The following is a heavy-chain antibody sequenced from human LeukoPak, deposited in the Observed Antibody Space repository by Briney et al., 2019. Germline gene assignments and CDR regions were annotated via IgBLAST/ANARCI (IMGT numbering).Heavy chain of an antibody. J-gene: IGHJ4*02. CDR3: ARAYSSSASPDY. V-gene: IGHV4-59*01. D-gene: IGHD6-6*01. CDR2: IYYSGST. CDR1: GGSISGYY. Sequence: PSETLSLTCTVSGGSISGYYWSWIRQPPGKGLEWIGYIYYSGSTNYNPSLKSRVTISVDTSKNQFSLKLSSVTAADTAVYYCARAYSSSASPDYWGQGTLVTVSS.